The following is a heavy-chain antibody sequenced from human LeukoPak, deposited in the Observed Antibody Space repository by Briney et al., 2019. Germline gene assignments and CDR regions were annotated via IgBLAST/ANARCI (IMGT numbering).Heavy chain of an antibody. CDR2: IYTSGST. CDR1: GGSISSGSYY. V-gene: IGHV4-61*02. D-gene: IGHD2-21*02. CDR3: AREGHIVVVTGLL. Sequence: SQTLSLTCTVSGGSISSGSYYWSWIRQPAGKGLEWIGRIYTSGSTNCNPSLKSRVTISVDTSKNQFSLKLSSVTAADTAVYYCAREGHIVVVTGLLWGQGTLVTVSS. J-gene: IGHJ4*02.